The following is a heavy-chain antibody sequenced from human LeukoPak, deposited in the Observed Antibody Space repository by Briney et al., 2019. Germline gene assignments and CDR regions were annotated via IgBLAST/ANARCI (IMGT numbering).Heavy chain of an antibody. V-gene: IGHV1-69*04. CDR3: ARDVGIQPLYGDYVGYYGMDV. CDR1: GGTFSSYA. D-gene: IGHD4-17*01. Sequence: ASVKVSCKASGGTFSSYAISWVRQAPGQGLEWMGRIIPILGIANYAQKFQGRVTITADKSTSTAYMELSSLRSEDTAVYYCARDVGIQPLYGDYVGYYGMDVWGQGTTVTVSS. CDR2: IIPILGIA. J-gene: IGHJ6*02.